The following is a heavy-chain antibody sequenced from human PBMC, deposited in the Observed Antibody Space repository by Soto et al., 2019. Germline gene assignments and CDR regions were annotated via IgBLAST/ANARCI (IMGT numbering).Heavy chain of an antibody. CDR2: ISYDGSNK. V-gene: IGHV3-30*18. Sequence: GWSLRLSCAASGFTFISYGMHWVRQAPGKGLGWVAVISYDGSNKYYADSVKGRFTISRDNSKNTLYLQMNSLRAEDTAVYYCAKDRMKRGYSYGSVDYWGQGTLVTVSS. J-gene: IGHJ4*02. CDR1: GFTFISYG. CDR3: AKDRMKRGYSYGSVDY. D-gene: IGHD5-18*01.